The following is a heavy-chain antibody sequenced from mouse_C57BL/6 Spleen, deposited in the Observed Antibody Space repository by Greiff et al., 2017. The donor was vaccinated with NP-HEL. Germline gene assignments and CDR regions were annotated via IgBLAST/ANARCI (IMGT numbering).Heavy chain of an antibody. CDR3: ARSYDYDSDY. CDR1: GYTFTSYD. D-gene: IGHD2-4*01. Sequence: QVQLQQSGPELVKPGASVKLSCKASGYTFTSYDMNWVKQRPGQGLEWIGLIYPNDGSTNYNEKFKGKATLTVDTSSSTAYMELHSLTSEDSAVYFCARSYDYDSDYWGQGTTLTVSS. CDR2: IYPNDGST. J-gene: IGHJ2*01. V-gene: IGHV1-85*01.